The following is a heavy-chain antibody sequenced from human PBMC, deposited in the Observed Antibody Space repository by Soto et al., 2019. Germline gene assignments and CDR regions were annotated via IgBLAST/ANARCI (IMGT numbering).Heavy chain of an antibody. V-gene: IGHV5-51*01. D-gene: IGHD3-22*01. CDR2: IYPGDSET. CDR3: ARQLNYYDSSGYLD. CDR1: GYNFTNYW. Sequence: PGESLKISCKGSGYNFTNYWIGWVRQMPGKGLEWMGIIYPGDSETRYRPSLQGQVTISADKSISTAYLQWSSLKASDTAMYYCARQLNYYDSSGYLDWGQGTLVTVSS. J-gene: IGHJ4*02.